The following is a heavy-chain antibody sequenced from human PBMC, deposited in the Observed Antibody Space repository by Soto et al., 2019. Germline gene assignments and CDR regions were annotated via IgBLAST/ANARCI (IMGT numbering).Heavy chain of an antibody. CDR3: ARVRQGGGCINGVCYHYYYYGMDV. J-gene: IGHJ6*02. CDR1: GGSISSGGYY. D-gene: IGHD2-8*01. CDR2: IYYSGST. V-gene: IGHV4-31*03. Sequence: SETLSLTCTVSGGSISSGGYYWSWIRQHPGKGLEWIGYIYYSGSTYYNPSLKSRVTISVDTSKNQFSLKLSSVTAADTAVYYCARVRQGGGCINGVCYHYYYYGMDVWGQGTTVTVSS.